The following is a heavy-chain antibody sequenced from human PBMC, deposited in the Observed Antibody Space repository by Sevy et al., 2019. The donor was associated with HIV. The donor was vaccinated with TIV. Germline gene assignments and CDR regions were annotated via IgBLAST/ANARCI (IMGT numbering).Heavy chain of an antibody. CDR1: GFSVSSNY. Sequence: GGSLRLSCAASGFSVSSNYMSWVHQAPGKGPEWVSVIHSGGKISYADSVQGRFTISRDNSKNTLYLQMNNLRAEDTAVYYCAREDIVLGEDNYYGIDVWGQRTTVTVSS. J-gene: IGHJ6*02. CDR2: IHSGGKI. CDR3: AREDIVLGEDNYYGIDV. D-gene: IGHD2-15*01. V-gene: IGHV3-53*01.